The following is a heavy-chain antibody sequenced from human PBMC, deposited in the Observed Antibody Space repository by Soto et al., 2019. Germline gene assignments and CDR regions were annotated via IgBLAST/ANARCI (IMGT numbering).Heavy chain of an antibody. CDR3: AGDVGAAGD. J-gene: IGHJ4*02. CDR1: GYTFTSYA. V-gene: IGHV1-3*01. Sequence: QVQLVQSGAEVKKPGASVKVSCKASGYTFTSYAMHWVRQAPGQRLEWMGWINAGNGNTKYSQKFQGRVTITRHTSARTAYMALRSLRSEETAVHYCAGDVGAAGDWGQGALVTVSS. D-gene: IGHD2-15*01. CDR2: INAGNGNT.